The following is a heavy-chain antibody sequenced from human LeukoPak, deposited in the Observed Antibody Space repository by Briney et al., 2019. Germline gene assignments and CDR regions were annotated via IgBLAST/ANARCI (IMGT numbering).Heavy chain of an antibody. CDR1: GFTFSSYA. J-gene: IGHJ3*02. Sequence: PGGSLRLSCAASGFTFSSYAMHWVRQAPGKGLEWVAVISYDGSNKYYADSVKGRFTISRDNSKNTLYLQINSLRAEDTAVYYCARDYAFDIWGQGTMVTVSS. CDR2: ISYDGSNK. CDR3: ARDYAFDI. V-gene: IGHV3-30-3*01.